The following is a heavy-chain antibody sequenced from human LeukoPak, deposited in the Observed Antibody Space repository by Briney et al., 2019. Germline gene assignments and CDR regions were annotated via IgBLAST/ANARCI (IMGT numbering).Heavy chain of an antibody. V-gene: IGHV3-30*02. CDR1: GFTFSSYG. J-gene: IGHJ4*02. Sequence: GGSLRLSCAASGFTFSSYGMHWVRQAPGKGLEWVAFIRYDGSNKYYADSVKGRFTISRDNSKNTLYLQMNSLRAEDTAVYYCARDLGHYDFWSGLDYWGQGTLVTVSS. CDR3: ARDLGHYDFWSGLDY. CDR2: IRYDGSNK. D-gene: IGHD3-3*01.